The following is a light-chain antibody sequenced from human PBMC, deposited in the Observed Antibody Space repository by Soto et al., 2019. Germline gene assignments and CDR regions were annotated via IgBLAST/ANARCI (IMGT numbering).Light chain of an antibody. CDR1: SSDIGAYYF. Sequence: QSALTQPASVSGSPGQSITISCTGSSSDIGAYYFVSWYQHHPGEAPKLLLYEVTTRPSGVSSRFSGSKSGNTASLTISGLQADDEATYYCSSYTTTNTRYVFGTGTKVTVL. CDR2: EVT. CDR3: SSYTTTNTRYV. J-gene: IGLJ1*01. V-gene: IGLV2-14*01.